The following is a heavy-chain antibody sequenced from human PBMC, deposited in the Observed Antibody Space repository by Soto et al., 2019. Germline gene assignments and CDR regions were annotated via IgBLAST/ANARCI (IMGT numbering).Heavy chain of an antibody. V-gene: IGHV1-69*06. Sequence: QVQLVQSGAEVKTPGSSLKVSCTVSGTRFSNYVISWVRQAPGQGLEWLGRITPIFNTTQYPQKLQGRVTITADKSTNTAPLELSSLRFDDTAVYYCAREGRGKKAGYNGLVSLGYWGQGTPVTVSS. D-gene: IGHD2-2*02. J-gene: IGHJ4*02. CDR3: AREGRGKKAGYNGLVSLGY. CDR1: GTRFSNYV. CDR2: ITPIFNTT.